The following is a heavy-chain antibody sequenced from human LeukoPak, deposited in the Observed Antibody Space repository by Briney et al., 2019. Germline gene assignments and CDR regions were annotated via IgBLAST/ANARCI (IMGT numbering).Heavy chain of an antibody. CDR2: IYYSGST. V-gene: IGHV4-39*07. D-gene: IGHD4-23*01. Sequence: SETLSLTCTVSGVSISSSNSYWGWIRQPPGKGLEWIGSIYYSGSTYYNPSLKSRVTISVDTSKNQFSLKLSSATAADTAVYYCARGHDYGGNLLFWGQGTLVTVSS. CDR1: GVSISSSNSY. J-gene: IGHJ4*02. CDR3: ARGHDYGGNLLF.